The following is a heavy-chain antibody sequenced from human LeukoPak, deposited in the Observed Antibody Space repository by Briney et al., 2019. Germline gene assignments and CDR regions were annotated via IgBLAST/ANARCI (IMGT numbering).Heavy chain of an antibody. Sequence: GGSLRLSCAASGFIFSNCAMTWVRQAPGKGLEWVPGIDTKGTRTYYADSVKGRFTISRDNSKNTLFLQMNSLRAEDTAVYYCVKEVVATIPPLWGQGTLVTVSS. CDR1: GFIFSNCA. V-gene: IGHV3-23*01. D-gene: IGHD5-12*01. CDR3: VKEVVATIPPL. CDR2: IDTKGTRT. J-gene: IGHJ4*02.